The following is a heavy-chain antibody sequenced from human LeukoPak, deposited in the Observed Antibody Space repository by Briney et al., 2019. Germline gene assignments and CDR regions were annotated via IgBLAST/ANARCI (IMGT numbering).Heavy chain of an antibody. D-gene: IGHD1-7*01. CDR2: IRSKVSGGTT. CDR1: GFTFGDYA. CDR3: TPSITGTTFKFDY. V-gene: IGHV3-49*04. Sequence: GGSLRLSCTVSGFTFGDYAMSWVRHAPGRGLECVGFIRSKVSGGTTEYAASVKDRFTISRDDSKSIAYLQMNSLETEDTAVYYCTPSITGTTFKFDYWGQGTLVTVSS. J-gene: IGHJ4*02.